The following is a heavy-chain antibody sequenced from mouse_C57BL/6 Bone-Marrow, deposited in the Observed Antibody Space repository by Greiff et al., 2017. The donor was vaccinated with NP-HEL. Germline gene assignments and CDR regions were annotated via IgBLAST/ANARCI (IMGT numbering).Heavy chain of an antibody. CDR3: ARSVRGSMDY. Sequence: VQLQESGAELARPGASVKLSCKASGYTFTSYGISWVKQRTGQGLEWIGEIYPRSGNTYYNEKFKGKATLTADKSSSTAYMELRSLTSEDSAVYFCARSVRGSMDYWGQGTSVTVSS. V-gene: IGHV1-81*01. J-gene: IGHJ4*01. D-gene: IGHD3-1*01. CDR1: GYTFTSYG. CDR2: IYPRSGNT.